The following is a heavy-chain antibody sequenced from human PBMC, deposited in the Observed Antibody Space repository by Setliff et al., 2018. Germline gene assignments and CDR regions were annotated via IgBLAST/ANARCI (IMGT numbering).Heavy chain of an antibody. CDR2: VYHSGKT. CDR3: AREVAGTYHYFDP. D-gene: IGHD6-19*01. J-gene: IGHJ5*02. CDR1: NHSLSSDYY. V-gene: IGHV4-38-2*02. Sequence: SETLSLTCAVSNHSLSSDYYWGWIRQSPVKGLEWIGNVYHSGKTYYNPSLKSRVTISVDTSKNHFSLRLTSVTAADTALYFCAREVAGTYHYFDPWGRGTLVTVSS.